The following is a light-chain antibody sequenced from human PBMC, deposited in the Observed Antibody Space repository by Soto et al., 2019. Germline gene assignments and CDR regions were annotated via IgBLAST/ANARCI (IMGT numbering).Light chain of an antibody. CDR1: QSISSW. CDR2: KAS. J-gene: IGKJ5*01. CDR3: QQYNSWPPIT. V-gene: IGKV1-5*03. Sequence: DIQMTQSPSTVSASVGDRVTITCRASQSISSWLAWYQQKPGKAPKLLIYKASTLKSGVPSRFSGSGSGTEFTLTISSLQSEDFAVYYCQQYNSWPPITFGQGTRLEIK.